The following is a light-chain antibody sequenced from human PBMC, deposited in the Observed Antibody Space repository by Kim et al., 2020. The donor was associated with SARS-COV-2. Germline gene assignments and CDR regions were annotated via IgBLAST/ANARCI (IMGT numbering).Light chain of an antibody. CDR1: QFIISSY. Sequence: SPGESATLSCRVNQFIISSYLAWYQKRPGQAPRLLLYGTSNRATGIPDRFSGSESATDFTLTVNRLEPEDSGVYYCQYYGRSWYTFGQGTKLEI. J-gene: IGKJ2*01. V-gene: IGKV3-20*01. CDR2: GTS. CDR3: QYYGRSWYT.